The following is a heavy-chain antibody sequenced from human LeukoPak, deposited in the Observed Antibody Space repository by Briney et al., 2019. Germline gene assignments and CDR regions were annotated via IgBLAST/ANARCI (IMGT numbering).Heavy chain of an antibody. J-gene: IGHJ4*02. D-gene: IGHD6-19*01. Sequence: PGGSLRLSCAASGFTFSSYSMNWVRQAPGKGLEWVSAISGSGGSTYYADSVKGRFTISRDNSKNTLYLQMNSLRAEDTAVYYCAKDLTQWLPPDFDYWGQGTLVTVSS. V-gene: IGHV3-23*01. CDR3: AKDLTQWLPPDFDY. CDR1: GFTFSSYS. CDR2: ISGSGGST.